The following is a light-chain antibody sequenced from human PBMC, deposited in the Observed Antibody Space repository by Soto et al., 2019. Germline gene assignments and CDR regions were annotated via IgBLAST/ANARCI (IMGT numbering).Light chain of an antibody. J-gene: IGKJ4*01. Sequence: DIQMTQPPSSLSASIGDRVSITCRASQSISRYLNWYQQKPGKAPNLLIYAASSLHSGVPSRFSGSGSWTTFTLTIISLQPEDFATYYCQQSYNTPHTFGGWTKVDVK. CDR2: AAS. CDR3: QQSYNTPHT. V-gene: IGKV1-39*01. CDR1: QSISRY.